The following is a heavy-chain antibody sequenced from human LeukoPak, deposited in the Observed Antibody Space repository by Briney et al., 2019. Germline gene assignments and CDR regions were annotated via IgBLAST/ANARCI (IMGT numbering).Heavy chain of an antibody. CDR1: GFVVTDHH. D-gene: IGHD6-13*01. J-gene: IGHJ4*02. V-gene: IGHV3-53*01. Sequence: GGSLRLSCAASGFVVTDHHMTSVRQAPGKGLEWVSVIYSSGNTYYADSVKGRFTISRDKSKNTLYLQMNSLRAEDTAVYYCTRSSGWYVHFDYWGQGILVTVSS. CDR2: IYSSGNT. CDR3: TRSSGWYVHFDY.